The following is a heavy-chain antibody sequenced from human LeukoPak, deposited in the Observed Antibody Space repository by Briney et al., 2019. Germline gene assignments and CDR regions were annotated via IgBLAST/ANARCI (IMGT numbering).Heavy chain of an antibody. CDR1: GFTFSSYE. V-gene: IGHV3-48*03. J-gene: IGHJ6*03. CDR2: ISSSGSTI. Sequence: PGGSLRLSCAASGFTFSSYEMNWVRQAPGKGLEWVSYISSSGSTIYYADSVKGRFTISRDNAKNSLYLQMNSLRAEDTAVYYCARGNDVLGYMDVWGKGTTVTVSS. CDR3: ARGNDVLGYMDV. D-gene: IGHD1-1*01.